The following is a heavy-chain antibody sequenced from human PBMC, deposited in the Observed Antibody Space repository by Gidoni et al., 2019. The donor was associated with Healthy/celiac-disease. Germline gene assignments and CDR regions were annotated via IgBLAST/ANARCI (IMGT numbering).Heavy chain of an antibody. CDR1: GGSISSGGYS. D-gene: IGHD3-10*01. J-gene: IGHJ6*02. CDR2: IYHSGST. Sequence: QLQLQESGSGLVKPSQTLSLTCAVSGGSISSGGYSWSWIRQPPGKGLEWIGYIYHSGSTYYNPSLKSRVTISVDRSKNQFSLKLSSVTAADTAVYYCARAEGMGYYGSGSHPHYYYGMDVWGQGTTVTVSS. V-gene: IGHV4-30-2*01. CDR3: ARAEGMGYYGSGSHPHYYYGMDV.